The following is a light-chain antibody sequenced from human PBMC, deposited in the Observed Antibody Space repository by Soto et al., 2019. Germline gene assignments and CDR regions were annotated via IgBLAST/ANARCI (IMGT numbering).Light chain of an antibody. CDR2: HDN. CDR1: SSNIGAGYD. J-gene: IGLJ3*02. V-gene: IGLV1-40*01. Sequence: QSVLTQPPSVSGAPGQTVTISCTGSSSNIGAGYDVYWYQQFTGSAPKLLIYHDNNRPSGVPDRFSGSTSGTSASLAITALHADDEAHYSCQAYYNAIDGWVFGGGTKVTVL. CDR3: QAYYNAIDGWV.